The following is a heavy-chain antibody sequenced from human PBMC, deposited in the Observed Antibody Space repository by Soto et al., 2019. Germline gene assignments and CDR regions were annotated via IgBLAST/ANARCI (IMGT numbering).Heavy chain of an antibody. D-gene: IGHD3-22*01. V-gene: IGHV3-53*01. CDR2: IYSGGST. CDR3: ARVYYYDSSGLFDY. CDR1: GFTVSSNY. J-gene: IGHJ4*02. Sequence: GGSLRLSCAASGFTVSSNYMSWVRQAPGKGLEWVSVIYSGGSTYYADSVKGRFTISRDNSKNTLYLQMNSLRAEDTAVYYCARVYYYDSSGLFDYWGQGTLVTVSS.